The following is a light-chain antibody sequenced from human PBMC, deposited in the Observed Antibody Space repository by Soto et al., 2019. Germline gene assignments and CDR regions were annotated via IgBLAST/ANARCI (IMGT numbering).Light chain of an antibody. Sequence: QSALTQPASVSGSPGQSITISCTGTSSDVGTYNYVSWYQHRPGKAPKLMIYDVSYRPSGVSNRFSGSKSANTASLTISGLQAEDEGDYYFSSYTTRHPQVFCGGTKVTVL. J-gene: IGLJ3*02. CDR2: DVS. CDR3: SSYTTRHPQV. V-gene: IGLV2-14*01. CDR1: SSDVGTYNY.